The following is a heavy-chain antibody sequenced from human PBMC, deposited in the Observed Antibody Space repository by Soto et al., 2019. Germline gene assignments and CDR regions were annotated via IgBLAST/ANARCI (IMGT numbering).Heavy chain of an antibody. V-gene: IGHV3-13*01. J-gene: IGHJ6*03. CDR2: IGTAGDT. Sequence: EVQLVESGGGLVQPGGSLRLSCAASGFTFSSYDMHWVRQATGKGLEWVSAIGTAGDTYYPGSVKGRFTISRENAKNSLYLQMNSLKAGDTAVYYCARGGRMITFGGADMDVWGKGTTVTVSS. D-gene: IGHD3-16*01. CDR3: ARGGRMITFGGADMDV. CDR1: GFTFSSYD.